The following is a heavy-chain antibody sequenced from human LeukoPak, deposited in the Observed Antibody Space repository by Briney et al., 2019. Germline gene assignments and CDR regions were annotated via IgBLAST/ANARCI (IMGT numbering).Heavy chain of an antibody. CDR1: GFTFDDYT. CDR3: VGGSY. D-gene: IGHD1-26*01. V-gene: IGHV3-43*01. CDR2: ISWDGGST. J-gene: IGHJ4*02. Sequence: GGSLRLSCAASGFTFDDYTMHWVRQAPGKGLEWVSLISWDGGSTYYADSVRGRFTISRDNSKNSLYLQMNSLRTEDTALYYCVGGSYWGQGTLVTVSS.